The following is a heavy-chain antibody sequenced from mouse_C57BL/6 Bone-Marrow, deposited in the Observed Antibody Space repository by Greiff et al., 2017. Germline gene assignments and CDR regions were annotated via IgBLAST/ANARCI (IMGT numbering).Heavy chain of an antibody. CDR2: IDPENGDT. CDR1: GFNIKDYY. V-gene: IGHV14-4*02. D-gene: IGHD1-1*01. CDR3: NAGYYGSSRLDY. J-gene: IGHJ2*01. Sequence: VQLQESGAELVRSGASVKLSCTASGFNIKDYYMHWVNQRPEQGLEWIGWIDPENGDTEFAPKFQGKATMTADTSSNTAYLQLSSLTSEDTAVYYVNAGYYGSSRLDYWGQGTTLTVSS.